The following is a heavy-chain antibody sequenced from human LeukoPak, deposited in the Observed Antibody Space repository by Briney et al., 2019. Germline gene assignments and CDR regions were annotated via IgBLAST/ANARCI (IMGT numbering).Heavy chain of an antibody. CDR3: ASHSYGYNH. CDR1: GINITSYW. V-gene: IGHV3-7*01. D-gene: IGHD3-16*01. J-gene: IGHJ5*02. Sequence: PGGSLRLSCAASGINITSYWMSWVRQTPGKGLEWVANIKQDGSEKNYVDSVKGRFTIFRDNARNSLYLQMNSLRAEDTAVYYCASHSYGYNHWGQGTLVIVSS. CDR2: IKQDGSEK.